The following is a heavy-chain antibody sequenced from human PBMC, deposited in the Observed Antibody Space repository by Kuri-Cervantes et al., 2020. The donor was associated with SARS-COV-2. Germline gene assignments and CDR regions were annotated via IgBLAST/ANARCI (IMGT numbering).Heavy chain of an antibody. CDR3: ARPEMVRGVDY. V-gene: IGHV3-11*01. J-gene: IGHJ4*02. CDR2: ISSSGSTI. D-gene: IGHD5-24*01. CDR1: GFTFSDYY. Sequence: GESLKISCAVSGFTFSDYYMSWIRQAPGKGLEWVSYISSSGSTIYYADSVKGQFTISRDNAKNSLYLQMNSLRAEDTAVYYCARPEMVRGVDYWGQGTLVTVSS.